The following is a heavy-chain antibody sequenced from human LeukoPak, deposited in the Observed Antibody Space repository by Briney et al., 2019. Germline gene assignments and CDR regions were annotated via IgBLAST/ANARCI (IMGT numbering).Heavy chain of an antibody. CDR2: IWYDGSNK. CDR1: GFTFSSYG. Sequence: GGSPRLSCAASGFTFSSYGMHWVRQAPGKGLEWVAVIWYDGSNKYYADSVKGRFTISRDNSKNTLYLQMNSLRAEDTAVYYCAKSGGTYGDYFYYYYMDVWGEGTTVTVSS. J-gene: IGHJ6*03. D-gene: IGHD4-17*01. V-gene: IGHV3-33*06. CDR3: AKSGGTYGDYFYYYYMDV.